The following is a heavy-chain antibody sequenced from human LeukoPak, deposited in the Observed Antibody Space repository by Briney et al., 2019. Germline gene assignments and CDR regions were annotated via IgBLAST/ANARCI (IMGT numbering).Heavy chain of an antibody. CDR2: ISSSSSYI. V-gene: IGHV3-21*01. Sequence: PGGSLRLSCAASGFTFSSYSMNWVRQAPGKGLEWVSSISSSSSYIYYADSVKGRFTISRDNAKNSLYLQMNSLRVEDTAVYYCARGPDIVVVVAATAEYFQHWGQGTLVTVSS. J-gene: IGHJ1*01. CDR1: GFTFSSYS. CDR3: ARGPDIVVVVAATAEYFQH. D-gene: IGHD2-15*01.